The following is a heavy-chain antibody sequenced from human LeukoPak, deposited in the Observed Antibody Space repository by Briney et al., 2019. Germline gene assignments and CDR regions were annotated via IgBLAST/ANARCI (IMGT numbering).Heavy chain of an antibody. CDR1: GYTLTELS. J-gene: IGHJ5*02. V-gene: IGHV1-24*01. Sequence: ASVKVSCKVSGYTLTELSMHWVRQATGKGLEWMGGFDPEDGETIYAQKFQGRVTMTEDTSTDTAYMELSSLRSEDTAVYYCATDRLGYCSSTSCVYNWFDPWGQGTLVTVSS. CDR2: FDPEDGET. CDR3: ATDRLGYCSSTSCVYNWFDP. D-gene: IGHD2-2*01.